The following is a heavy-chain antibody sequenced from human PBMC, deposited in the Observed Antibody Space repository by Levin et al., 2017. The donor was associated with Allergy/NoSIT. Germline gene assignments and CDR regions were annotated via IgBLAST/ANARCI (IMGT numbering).Heavy chain of an antibody. Sequence: TSETLSLTCTVSGGSISSYYWSWIRQPAGKGLEWIGRIYTSGSTNCNPSLKSRVTMSVDRSKNQFSLKLSSVTAADTAVYYCARDRLLSIGGGYYFDYWGQGTLVIVSS. CDR2: IYTSGST. D-gene: IGHD2/OR15-2a*01. J-gene: IGHJ4*02. V-gene: IGHV4-4*07. CDR3: ARDRLLSIGGGYYFDY. CDR1: GGSISSYY.